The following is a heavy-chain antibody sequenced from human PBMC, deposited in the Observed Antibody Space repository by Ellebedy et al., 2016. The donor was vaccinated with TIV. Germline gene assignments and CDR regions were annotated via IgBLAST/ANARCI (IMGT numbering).Heavy chain of an antibody. CDR3: ARNTGIAAAGNGDF. Sequence: AASVKVSCKASGYSFNNYGINWVRQAPGRGLEWMGWISPYNCITEYAQKVQGRVSLTTDTSTSTAYMELRSLRSDDTAVYYCARNTGIAAAGNGDFWGQGTLVTVSS. J-gene: IGHJ4*02. CDR1: GYSFNNYG. CDR2: ISPYNCIT. V-gene: IGHV1-18*04. D-gene: IGHD6-13*01.